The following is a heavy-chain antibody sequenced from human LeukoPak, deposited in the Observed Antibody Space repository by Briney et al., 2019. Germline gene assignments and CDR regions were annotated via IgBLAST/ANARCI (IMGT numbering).Heavy chain of an antibody. J-gene: IGHJ5*02. V-gene: IGHV4-30-4*01. CDR2: INYSGST. D-gene: IGHD3-10*01. CDR3: ARNGSGSSWFDP. CDR1: GGTISSDNYQ. Sequence: SETLSLTCTVSGGTISSDNYQWSWTRQPPGKGLECNGYINYSGSTYYSPSLKSRVTISVDTSKNQFFLKLSSVTAARTAVYFCARNGSGSSWFDPWGGG.